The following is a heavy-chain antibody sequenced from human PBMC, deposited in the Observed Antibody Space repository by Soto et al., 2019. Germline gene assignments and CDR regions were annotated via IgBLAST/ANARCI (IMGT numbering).Heavy chain of an antibody. V-gene: IGHV3-23*01. Sequence: EVQLLESGGGLVQPGGSLRLSCAASGFTFSSHTMSWVRQAPGKGLEWVSVISGSGGSTYYADSVKGRFTISRDNPKNTLYLQMNSLRAEDTAVYYCAKGRLAALFDPWGQGTLVTVSS. CDR3: AKGRLAALFDP. CDR2: ISGSGGST. J-gene: IGHJ5*02. CDR1: GFTFSSHT.